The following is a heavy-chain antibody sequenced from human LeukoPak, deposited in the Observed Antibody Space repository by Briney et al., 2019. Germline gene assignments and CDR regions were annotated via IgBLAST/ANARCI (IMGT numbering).Heavy chain of an antibody. CDR2: INPNSGGA. Sequence: ASVKVSCKASGYTLTGYYMHWVRQAPGQGLEWMGWINPNSGGANYAQKFQGRVTMTRDTSISTAYMELSRLRSDDTAVYYCAREAVGATNNWFDPWGQGTLVTVSS. CDR1: GYTLTGYY. V-gene: IGHV1-2*02. J-gene: IGHJ5*02. CDR3: AREAVGATNNWFDP. D-gene: IGHD1-26*01.